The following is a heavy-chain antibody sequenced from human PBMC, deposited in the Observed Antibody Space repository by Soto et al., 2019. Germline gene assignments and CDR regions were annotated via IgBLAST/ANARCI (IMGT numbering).Heavy chain of an antibody. V-gene: IGHV3-9*01. CDR3: AKGEAAAGTMELTDY. J-gene: IGHJ4*02. CDR1: GFTFDDYA. Sequence: PGGSLRLSCAASGFTFDDYAMHWVRQAPGKGLEWVSGISWNSGSIGYADSVKGRFTISRDNAKNSLYLQMNSLRAEDTALYYCAKGEAAAGTMELTDYWGQGTLVTVSS. CDR2: ISWNSGSI. D-gene: IGHD6-13*01.